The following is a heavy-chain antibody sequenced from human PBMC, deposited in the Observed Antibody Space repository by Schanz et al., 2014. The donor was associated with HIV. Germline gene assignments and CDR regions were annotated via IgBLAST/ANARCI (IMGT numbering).Heavy chain of an antibody. CDR3: ARDRSAAVTASDY. Sequence: QEPLVQSGAAVRKPGSSVTVSCKTSGGTFNNYALNWVRQAPGQGLEWMGGIIPVFGTANYAQKFQGRVTINAAQSTTTVYMELRSLRSDDTAVYYCARDRSAAVTASDYWGQGTLVTVSS. CDR1: GGTFNNYA. D-gene: IGHD6-13*01. CDR2: IIPVFGTA. V-gene: IGHV1-69*01. J-gene: IGHJ4*02.